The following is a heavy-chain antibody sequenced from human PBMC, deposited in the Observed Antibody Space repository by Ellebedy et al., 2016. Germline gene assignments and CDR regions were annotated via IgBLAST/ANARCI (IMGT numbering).Heavy chain of an antibody. J-gene: IGHJ5*02. CDR3: ARRGLLTAGWFDP. CDR1: GGSSSGYY. V-gene: IGHV4-34*01. CDR2: INHSGST. Sequence: SETLSLXXAVYGGSSSGYYWSWIRQPPGKGLEWIGEINHSGSTNYNPSLKSRVTISVDTSKNQFSLKLSSVTAADTAVYYCARRGLLTAGWFDPWGQGTLVTVSS. D-gene: IGHD6-19*01.